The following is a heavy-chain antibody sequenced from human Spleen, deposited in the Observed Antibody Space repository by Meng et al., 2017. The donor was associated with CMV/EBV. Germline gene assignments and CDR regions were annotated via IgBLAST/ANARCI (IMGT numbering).Heavy chain of an antibody. CDR3: VRLMRAFCPND. D-gene: IGHD2-8*01. J-gene: IGHJ4*02. CDR1: GASMKTSSYY. Sequence: SETLSLTCSVSGASMKTSSYYWGWIRQPPGKGLEWIGGVYYSGSTYYNPSLESRVFISVDTSKNQFFLNLRSLSAADTAVYYCVRLMRAFCPNDWGQGTLVTVSS. V-gene: IGHV4-39*01. CDR2: VYYSGST.